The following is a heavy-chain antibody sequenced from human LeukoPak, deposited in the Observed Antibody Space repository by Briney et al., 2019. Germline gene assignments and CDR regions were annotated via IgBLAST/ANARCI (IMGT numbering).Heavy chain of an antibody. J-gene: IGHJ6*02. CDR1: GFTFSSYA. V-gene: IGHV3-23*01. Sequence: PGGSLRLSCAASGFTFSSYAMSWVRQAPGKGLEWVAAISASGSNPHYSDSVKGRFLISRDNTENTVYLQMKSLRAEDTGVYYCARGDYGMDVWGQGTTVAVSS. CDR2: ISASGSNP. CDR3: ARGDYGMDV.